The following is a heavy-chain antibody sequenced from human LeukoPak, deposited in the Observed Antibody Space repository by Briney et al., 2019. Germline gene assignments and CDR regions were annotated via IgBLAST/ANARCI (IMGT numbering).Heavy chain of an antibody. CDR1: GGSFSGYY. CDR2: INHSGST. CDR3: ASPWDF. Sequence: SETLSLTCAVYGGSFSGYYWSWIRQPPGKGLEWIGEINHSGSTNYNPSLKSRVTISVDTSKNQFSLKLSSVTAADTAVYYCASPWDFWGQGTLVTVSS. J-gene: IGHJ4*02. V-gene: IGHV4-34*01.